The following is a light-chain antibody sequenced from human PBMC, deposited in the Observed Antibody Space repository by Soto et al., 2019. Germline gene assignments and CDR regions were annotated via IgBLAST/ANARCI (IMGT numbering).Light chain of an antibody. J-gene: IGLJ1*01. CDR2: DVN. Sequence: QSALTQPRSVSGSPGQSVAICCTGTSSDVGGYNHVAWYQQHPGKAPKLMIFDVNKRPSWVPDRFSGSKSGNTASLTISGLQAEDEADYYCSSYAGSYTYVFXTGTNTTV. CDR3: SSYAGSYTYV. CDR1: SSDVGGYNH. V-gene: IGLV2-11*01.